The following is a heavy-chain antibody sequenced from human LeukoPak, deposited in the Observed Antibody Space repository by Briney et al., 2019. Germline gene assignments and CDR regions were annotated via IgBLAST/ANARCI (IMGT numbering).Heavy chain of an antibody. D-gene: IGHD6-13*01. CDR3: AKDKVRYYTSRWSGLVDT. CDR2: IYSDNT. Sequence: GGSLRLSCTVSGFTVSSNSMSWVRQAPGKGLEWVSFIYSDNTHYSDSVKGRFTISRDNSKSTLYLQMTSLRVDDTSIYFCAKDKVRYYTSRWSGLVDTWGQGTLVTVSS. J-gene: IGHJ5*02. CDR1: GFTVSSNS. V-gene: IGHV3-66*03.